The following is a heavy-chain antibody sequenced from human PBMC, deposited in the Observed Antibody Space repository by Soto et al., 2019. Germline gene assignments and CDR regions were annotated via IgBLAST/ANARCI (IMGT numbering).Heavy chain of an antibody. CDR1: GYTFTSYG. CDR3: ARDTSRGEYDY. J-gene: IGHJ4*02. CDR2: INVYNGNT. Sequence: QVQLVQSGAEVKKPGASVKVSCKASGYTFTSYGISWVRQAPGQGLEWMGWINVYNGNTNYAQKLQGRVTMTTDTSASTAYLELRSLRADDTAVYFCARDTSRGEYDYWGQGTLVTVSS. D-gene: IGHD3-10*01. V-gene: IGHV1-18*01.